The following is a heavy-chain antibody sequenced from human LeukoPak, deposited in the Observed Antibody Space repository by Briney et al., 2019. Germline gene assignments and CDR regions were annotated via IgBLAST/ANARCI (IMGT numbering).Heavy chain of an antibody. CDR3: AKKGFILTGYYSFDY. Sequence: GGSLRLSCAASGFTVSSNYMSWVRQAPGKGLEWVSAISGSGGSTYYADSVKGRFTISRDNSKNTLYLQMNSLRAEDTAVYYCAKKGFILTGYYSFDYWGQGTLVTVSS. CDR1: GFTVSSNY. J-gene: IGHJ4*02. V-gene: IGHV3-23*01. CDR2: ISGSGGST. D-gene: IGHD3-9*01.